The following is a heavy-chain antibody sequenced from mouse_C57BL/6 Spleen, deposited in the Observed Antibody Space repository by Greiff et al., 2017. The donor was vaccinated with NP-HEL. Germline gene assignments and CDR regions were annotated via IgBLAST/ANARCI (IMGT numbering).Heavy chain of an antibody. Sequence: VQLQQSGVELARPGASVKMSCKASGYTFTSYTMHWVNQRPGQGLEWIGYINPSSGYTKYNQKFKDKATLTADKSSSTAYMQLRSLTSEDSAVYYCARGGIYYDYYYAMDYGGQGTSVTGSS. CDR1: GYTFTSYT. CDR2: INPSSGYT. V-gene: IGHV1-4*01. J-gene: IGHJ4*01. CDR3: ARGGIYYDYYYAMDY. D-gene: IGHD2-4*01.